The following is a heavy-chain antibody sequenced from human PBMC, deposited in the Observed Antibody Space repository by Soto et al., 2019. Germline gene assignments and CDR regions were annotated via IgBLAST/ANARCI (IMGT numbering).Heavy chain of an antibody. CDR1: GYTFTGYY. V-gene: IGHV1-2*02. CDR3: ARSSGGYSYNGMDV. CDR2: INPKSGDT. J-gene: IGHJ6*02. Sequence: QEQLVQSGAEVKQPGASVKVSCEASGYTFTGYYIHWVRQAPGQGLEWMGWINPKSGDTKYAQKFQGRVTVTRDTSISTAYMELSRLRADDTAVYYCARSSGGYSYNGMDVWGQGTTVTVSS. D-gene: IGHD1-26*01.